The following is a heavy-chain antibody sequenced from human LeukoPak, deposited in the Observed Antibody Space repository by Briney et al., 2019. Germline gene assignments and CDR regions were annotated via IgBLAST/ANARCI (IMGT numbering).Heavy chain of an antibody. CDR1: GYTLTELS. CDR3: AREDSEGSQFDY. Sequence: ASVKVSCKVSGYTLTELSMHWVRQAPGKGLEWMGGFDPEDGETINAQKFQGRVTMTEDTSTDTAYMELSSLRSEDTAVYYCAREDSEGSQFDYWGQGTLVTVSS. J-gene: IGHJ4*02. CDR2: FDPEDGET. V-gene: IGHV1-24*01. D-gene: IGHD3/OR15-3a*01.